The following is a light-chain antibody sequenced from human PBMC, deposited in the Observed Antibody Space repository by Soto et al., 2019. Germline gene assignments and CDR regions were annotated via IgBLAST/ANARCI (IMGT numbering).Light chain of an antibody. CDR2: DAS. CDR3: QVRDVWPS. V-gene: IGKV3-11*01. CDR1: QSVSTS. Sequence: IVLTQSPVTLALSPGESAVLSCRASQSVSTSLAWYQHKPGQAPRLFIYDASKMAPGIPARFTGSASGTDFTLTISSLEPEDIAVYYCQVRDVWPSFGQGTKVEIK. J-gene: IGKJ1*01.